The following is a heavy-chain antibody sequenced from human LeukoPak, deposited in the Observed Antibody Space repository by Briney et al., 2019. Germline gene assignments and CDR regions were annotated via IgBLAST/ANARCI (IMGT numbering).Heavy chain of an antibody. J-gene: IGHJ3*02. CDR1: GFTFSSYG. D-gene: IGHD3-16*01. CDR3: ARPALRYDYVWEQQLDAFDI. Sequence: PGGSLRLSCAASGFTFSSYGMHWVRQAPGKGLEWVAVIWYDGSNKYYADSVKGRFTISRDNSKNTLYLQMNSLRAEDTAVYYCARPALRYDYVWEQQLDAFDIWGQGTMVTVSS. V-gene: IGHV3-33*01. CDR2: IWYDGSNK.